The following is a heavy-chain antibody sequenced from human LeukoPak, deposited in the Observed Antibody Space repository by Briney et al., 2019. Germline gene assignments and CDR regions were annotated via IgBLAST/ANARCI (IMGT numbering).Heavy chain of an antibody. CDR3: ARVRSSGYDLAPFDY. V-gene: IGHV3-21*01. CDR1: GFTFMTYG. CDR2: ITTSGFYT. J-gene: IGHJ4*02. D-gene: IGHD5-12*01. Sequence: PGGSLRLSCAASGFTFMTYGMNGVRQAPGKGLEWLSSITTSGFYTYYADSVKGRFTISRDTANNSLYLQMNSLRGEDTAVYYCARVRSSGYDLAPFDYWGQGTLVTVSS.